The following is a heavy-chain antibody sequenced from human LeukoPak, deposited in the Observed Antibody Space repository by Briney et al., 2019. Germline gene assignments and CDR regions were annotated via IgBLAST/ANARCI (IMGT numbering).Heavy chain of an antibody. V-gene: IGHV1-18*01. Sequence: VASVKVSCKASGYDFTSVGITWVRRAPAQGLEWMGWISPYNGNTRYAQKFQGRVAMTTDTSTTTAYMELRGLRFNDTAVYYCARAGPGSGWYFDYWGQGTLVTVSS. J-gene: IGHJ4*02. CDR2: ISPYNGNT. CDR3: ARAGPGSGWYFDY. CDR1: GYDFTSVG. D-gene: IGHD6-19*01.